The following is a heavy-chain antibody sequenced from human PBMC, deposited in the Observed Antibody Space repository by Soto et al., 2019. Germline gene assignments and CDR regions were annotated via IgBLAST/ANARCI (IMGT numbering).Heavy chain of an antibody. J-gene: IGHJ3*02. D-gene: IGHD5-12*01. Sequence: QVQLVQSGAEVKKPGSSVKVSCKASGGTFSSYTISWVRQAPGQGLEWMGRIIPILGIANYAQKFQGRVTITADKSTSTAYMELSSLRSEDTAVYYCARGGVNIVAATPQGAFHIWGQGTMVTVSS. CDR2: IIPILGIA. CDR3: ARGGVNIVAATPQGAFHI. V-gene: IGHV1-69*02. CDR1: GGTFSSYT.